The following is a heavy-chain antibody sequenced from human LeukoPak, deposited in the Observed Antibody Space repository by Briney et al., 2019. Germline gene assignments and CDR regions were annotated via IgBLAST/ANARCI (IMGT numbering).Heavy chain of an antibody. J-gene: IGHJ4*02. CDR2: IYYSGST. Sequence: SETLSLTCTVSGGSISCSSYYWGWIRQPPGKGLEWIGSIYYSGSTYYNPSLKSRVTISVDTSKNQFSLKLSSVTAADTAVYYCGRAPPRSTAGWQPGEYWGQGILVTVSS. CDR3: GRAPPRSTAGWQPGEY. D-gene: IGHD6-19*01. V-gene: IGHV4-39*07. CDR1: GGSISCSSYY.